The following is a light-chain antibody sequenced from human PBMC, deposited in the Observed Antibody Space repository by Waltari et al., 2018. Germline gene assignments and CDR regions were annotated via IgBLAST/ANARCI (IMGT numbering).Light chain of an antibody. Sequence: DIVMTQSPDSLAVSLGARATINCKSSQSLLYRSNNKNSLAWYQQKPGQPPKLLISWASSRESGVPDRFSASGSGTDFTLTISSLQAEDVAVYYCQQYYSTPLTFGGGTKVEIK. V-gene: IGKV4-1*01. CDR1: QSLLYRSNNKNS. J-gene: IGKJ4*01. CDR2: WAS. CDR3: QQYYSTPLT.